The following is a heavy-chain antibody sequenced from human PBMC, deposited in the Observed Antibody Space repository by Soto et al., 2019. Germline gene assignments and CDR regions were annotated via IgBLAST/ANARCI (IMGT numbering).Heavy chain of an antibody. V-gene: IGHV1-69*02. J-gene: IGHJ6*03. Sequence: PGESLKISCKGSGYTFTNSWIGWVRQAPGQGLEWMGRIIPILGIANYAQKFQGRVTITADKSTSTAYMELSSLRSEDTAVYYCARLGYCSSTSCSSGMDVWGKGTTVTVSS. CDR3: ARLGYCSSTSCSSGMDV. CDR1: GYTFTNSW. CDR2: IIPILGIA. D-gene: IGHD2-2*01.